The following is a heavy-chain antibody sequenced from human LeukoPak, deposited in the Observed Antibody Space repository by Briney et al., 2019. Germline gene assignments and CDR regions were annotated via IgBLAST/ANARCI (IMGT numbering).Heavy chain of an antibody. CDR1: GGSFSGYY. CDR3: ARKAYVWGSYRYSYYYYGMDV. CDR2: INHSGST. D-gene: IGHD3-16*02. J-gene: IGHJ6*02. V-gene: IGHV4-34*01. Sequence: SETLSLTCAVYGGSFSGYYWSWIRQPPGKGLEWIGEINHSGSTNYNPSLKSRVTISVDTSKNQFSLKLSSVTAADTAVYYCARKAYVWGSYRYSYYYYGMDVWGQGTTVTVSS.